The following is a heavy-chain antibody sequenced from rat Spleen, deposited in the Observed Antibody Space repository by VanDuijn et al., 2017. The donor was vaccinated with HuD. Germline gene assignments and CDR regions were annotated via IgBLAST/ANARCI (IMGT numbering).Heavy chain of an antibody. D-gene: IGHD1-12*01. CDR1: GFSLTGNN. Sequence: QVQLKESGPGLVQSSQTLSLTCTVSGFSLTGNNIYWVRQPPGKGLEWMGRMRYDGDTSYNSVLKSRLSISRDTSKNQVFLRMNSLQTEDTATYYCVRANRESYAHFDYWGQGVVVTVSS. V-gene: IGHV2-63*01. J-gene: IGHJ2*01. CDR3: VRANRESYAHFDY. CDR2: MRYDGDT.